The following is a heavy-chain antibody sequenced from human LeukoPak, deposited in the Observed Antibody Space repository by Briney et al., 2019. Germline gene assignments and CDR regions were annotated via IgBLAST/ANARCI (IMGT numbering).Heavy chain of an antibody. CDR1: GITFRIYR. V-gene: IGHV3-7*01. CDR2: IKEEGSDK. J-gene: IGHJ4*02. D-gene: IGHD3-10*01. Sequence: GGSLRLSCAASGITFRIYRMNWGRHAPGKGLQLLPSIKEEGSDKYYVDSVKGRFTISRDNAKNSLYLQMNGLRAEDTAVYYCTRARCFGNVLYSGFWGQGTLVTVSS. CDR3: TRARCFGNVLYSGF.